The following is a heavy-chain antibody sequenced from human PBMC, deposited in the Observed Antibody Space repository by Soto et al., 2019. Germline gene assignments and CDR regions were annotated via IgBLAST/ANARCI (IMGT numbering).Heavy chain of an antibody. CDR1: GFTFSSYA. D-gene: IGHD4-17*01. CDR3: ARDRVPERGYYGGNSKDYYYYYGMDV. CDR2: ISYDGSNK. V-gene: IGHV3-30-3*01. Sequence: GGSLRLSCAASGFTFSSYAMHWVRQAPGKGLEWVAVISYDGSNKYYADSVKGRFTISRDNSKNTLYLQMNSLRAEDTAVYYCARDRVPERGYYGGNSKDYYYYYGMDVWGQGTTVTVSS. J-gene: IGHJ6*02.